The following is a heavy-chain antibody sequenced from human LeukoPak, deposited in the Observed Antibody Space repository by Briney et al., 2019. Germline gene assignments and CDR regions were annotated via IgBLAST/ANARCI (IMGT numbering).Heavy chain of an antibody. D-gene: IGHD6-13*01. J-gene: IGHJ5*02. Sequence: GSLRLSCAASGFTVSSNYMSWVRQAPGKGLEWIGEIDHSGITNYNSSLKSRVTISGDTSKNQFSLNLTSVTAADTAIYYCARRPRGGVPAAYNWFDPWGQGALVSVSS. CDR1: GFTVSSNY. V-gene: IGHV4-34*01. CDR2: IDHSGIT. CDR3: ARRPRGGVPAAYNWFDP.